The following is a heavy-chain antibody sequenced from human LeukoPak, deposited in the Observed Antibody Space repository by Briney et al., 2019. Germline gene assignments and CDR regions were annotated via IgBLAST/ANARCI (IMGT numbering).Heavy chain of an antibody. CDR3: ARVAVAGHGEDY. V-gene: IGHV3-9*01. CDR1: GFTFDDYA. D-gene: IGHD6-19*01. J-gene: IGHJ4*02. Sequence: GRSLRLSCAASGFTFDDYAMHWVRQAPGKGLEWVSGISWNSGSIGYADSVKGRFTISRDNAKNSLYLHMNSLRAEDTAVYYCARVAVAGHGEDYWGQGTLVTVSS. CDR2: ISWNSGSI.